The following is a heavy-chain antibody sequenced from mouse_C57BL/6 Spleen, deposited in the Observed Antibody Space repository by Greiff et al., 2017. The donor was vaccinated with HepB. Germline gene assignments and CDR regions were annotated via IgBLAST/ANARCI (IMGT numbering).Heavy chain of an antibody. V-gene: IGHV5-4*01. Sequence: EVQGVESGGGLVKPGGSLKLSCAASGFTFSSYAMSWVRQTPEKRLEWVATISDGGSYTYYPDNVKGRFTISRDNAKNNLYLQMSHLKSEDTAMYYCARDWDDFDYWGQGTTLTVSS. D-gene: IGHD4-1*01. CDR2: ISDGGSYT. J-gene: IGHJ2*01. CDR1: GFTFSSYA. CDR3: ARDWDDFDY.